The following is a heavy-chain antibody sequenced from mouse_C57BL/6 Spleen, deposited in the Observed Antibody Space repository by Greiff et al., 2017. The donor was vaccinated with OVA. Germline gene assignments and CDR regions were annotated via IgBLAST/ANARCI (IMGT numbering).Heavy chain of an antibody. V-gene: IGHV14-2*01. CDR3: ASDYYSNYDYAMDY. D-gene: IGHD2-5*01. J-gene: IGHJ4*01. CDR2: IAPEDGDT. Sequence: EVQLQQSGAELVKPGASVKLSCTASGFNINDYYMHWVKQRTEQGLEWIGRIAPEDGDTKYAPKFQGKATITADTTSNTAYLQLSSLTSEDTAVYYCASDYYSNYDYAMDYWGQGTSVTVSS. CDR1: GFNINDYY.